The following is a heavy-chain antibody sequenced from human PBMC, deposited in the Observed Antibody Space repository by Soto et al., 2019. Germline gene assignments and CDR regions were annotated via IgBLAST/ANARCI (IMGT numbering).Heavy chain of an antibody. CDR2: INPKRGGT. Sequence: ASVKVSCKASGYTFTGYYFHWVRQAPGQGLESMGWINPKRGGTNYAQKFQGRVTMSTDTSTNTGYMELSSLRSDDTAVYYCAREGENSGEIDFWGRGTLVTVSS. D-gene: IGHD1-26*01. V-gene: IGHV1-2*02. J-gene: IGHJ4*02. CDR1: GYTFTGYY. CDR3: AREGENSGEIDF.